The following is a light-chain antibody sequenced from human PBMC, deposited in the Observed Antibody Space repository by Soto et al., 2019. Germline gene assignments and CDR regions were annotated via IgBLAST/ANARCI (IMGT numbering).Light chain of an antibody. J-gene: IGLJ3*02. CDR2: DVS. V-gene: IGLV2-14*01. Sequence: QSALTQPGSVSGIVGHSITISCTGTSSDVGGYKYVSWYQQHPGKAPQLLIYDVSYRPSGVSNRFSGSKSGNTASLTISGLQPEDEADYYCSSYTNTNPRVFGGGTKLTVL. CDR1: SSDVGGYKY. CDR3: SSYTNTNPRV.